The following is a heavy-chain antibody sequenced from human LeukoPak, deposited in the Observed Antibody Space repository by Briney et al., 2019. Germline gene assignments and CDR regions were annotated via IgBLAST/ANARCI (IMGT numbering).Heavy chain of an antibody. Sequence: ASVKVSCKAFGYTFTSYAMHWVRQAPGQRLEWMGWINAGNGNTKYSQKFQGRVTITRDTSASTAYMELSSLRSEDTAVYYCARAVWDSSGFYFDYWGQGTLVTVSS. CDR2: INAGNGNT. D-gene: IGHD6-19*01. V-gene: IGHV1-3*01. CDR3: ARAVWDSSGFYFDY. CDR1: GYTFTSYA. J-gene: IGHJ4*02.